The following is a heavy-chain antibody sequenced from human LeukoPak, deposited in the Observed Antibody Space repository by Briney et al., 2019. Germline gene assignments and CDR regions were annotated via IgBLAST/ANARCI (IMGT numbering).Heavy chain of an antibody. J-gene: IGHJ6*02. CDR3: ARDRIEGFGDV. CDR1: GFTLSTYT. V-gene: IGHV3-21*01. Sequence: GGSLRLSCAASGFTLSTYTMNWVRQAPGKGLEWVSSISSSGTYIYYADSVKGRFTVSRDGAKNSLFLQMKSLRVEDTAVYYCARDRIEGFGDVWGQGTTVTVSS. CDR2: ISSSGTYI. D-gene: IGHD3-10*01.